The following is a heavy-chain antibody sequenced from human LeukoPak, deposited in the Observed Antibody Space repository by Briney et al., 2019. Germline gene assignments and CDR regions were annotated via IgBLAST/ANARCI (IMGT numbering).Heavy chain of an antibody. V-gene: IGHV4-34*01. CDR1: GGSFSGYY. J-gene: IGHJ4*02. D-gene: IGHD6-19*01. CDR2: INHSGST. CDR3: ARGSSGWSQREYFDY. Sequence: SETLSLTCAVYGGSFSGYYWSWIRQPPGKGLEWIGEINHSGSTNHNPSLKSRVTISVDTSKNQFSLKLSSVTAADTAVYYCARGSSGWSQREYFDYWGQGTLVTVSS.